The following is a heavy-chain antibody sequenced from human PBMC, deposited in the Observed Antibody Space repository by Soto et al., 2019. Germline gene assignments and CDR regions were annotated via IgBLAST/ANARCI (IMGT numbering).Heavy chain of an antibody. Sequence: ASVKVSCKASGYTFTSYYMHWVRQAPGQGLEWMGIINPSGGSTSYAQKFQGRVTMTRDTSTSTVYMELSSLRSEDTAVYYCARGGAYCGGDCYTGPDYWGQGTLVTVSS. D-gene: IGHD2-21*02. V-gene: IGHV1-46*03. J-gene: IGHJ4*02. CDR3: ARGGAYCGGDCYTGPDY. CDR2: INPSGGST. CDR1: GYTFTSYY.